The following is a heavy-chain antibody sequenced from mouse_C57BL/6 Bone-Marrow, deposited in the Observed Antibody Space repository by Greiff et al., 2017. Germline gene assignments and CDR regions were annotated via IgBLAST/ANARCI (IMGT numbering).Heavy chain of an antibody. CDR3: ARADDYGSSYGWFAY. D-gene: IGHD1-1*01. Sequence: VQLQQSGAELVRPGTSVKVSCKASGYAFTNYLIEWVKQRPGQGLEWIGLINPGSGGTNYNEKFKGKATLTADKSSSTAYMQLSSLTSEDSAVYICARADDYGSSYGWFAYWGQGTLVTVSA. V-gene: IGHV1-54*01. CDR2: INPGSGGT. J-gene: IGHJ3*01. CDR1: GYAFTNYL.